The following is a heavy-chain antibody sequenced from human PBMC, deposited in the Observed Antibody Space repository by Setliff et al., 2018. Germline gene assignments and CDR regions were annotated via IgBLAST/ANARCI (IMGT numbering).Heavy chain of an antibody. CDR2: ISTSSTII. V-gene: IGHV3-48*01. CDR3: ARLALTGYDTSGYSTTYYFDYMDV. Sequence: PGGSLRLSCVTSGFTFSNYAMTWLRRAPGKGLEWISYISTSSTIIYYADSVKGRFTISRDNANHSLHLQMNSLRAEDTAVYFCARLALTGYDTSGYSTTYYFDYMDVWGKGTTVTVSS. CDR1: GFTFSNYA. D-gene: IGHD3-22*01. J-gene: IGHJ6*03.